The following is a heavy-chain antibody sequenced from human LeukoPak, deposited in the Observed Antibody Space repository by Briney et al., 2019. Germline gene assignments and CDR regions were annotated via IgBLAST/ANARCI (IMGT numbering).Heavy chain of an antibody. CDR3: ARPLVSQYYYYGMDV. D-gene: IGHD6-13*01. Sequence: PGGSLRLSCAASGFTFSSHAIHWVRQPPGKGLKWVAVISYDGTTKYYADSVKGRFTTSRDNSENTLYLQMNSLRADDTAVYYCARPLVSQYYYYGMDVWGQGTTVTVSS. V-gene: IGHV3-30-3*01. CDR1: GFTFSSHA. CDR2: ISYDGTTK. J-gene: IGHJ6*02.